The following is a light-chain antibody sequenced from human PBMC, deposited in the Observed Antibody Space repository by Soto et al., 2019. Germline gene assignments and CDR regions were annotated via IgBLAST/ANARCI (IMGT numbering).Light chain of an antibody. CDR2: AAS. V-gene: IGKV1-39*01. CDR3: LQSSSTPYT. CDR1: QSISSY. Sequence: DIQMTQSPSSLSASVGDRVTITCRASQSISSYLNWFQQNPGKAPKLLIYAASSLQSGVPSRFNRRRSRTHFTLTLSSLQPEDFATYYCLQSSSTPYTFGQGTKLEIK. J-gene: IGKJ2*01.